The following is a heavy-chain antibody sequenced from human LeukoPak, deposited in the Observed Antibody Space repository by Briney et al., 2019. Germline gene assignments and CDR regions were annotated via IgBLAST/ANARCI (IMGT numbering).Heavy chain of an antibody. Sequence: ASVKVSCKASGYTFTGYYMHWVRQAPGQGLEWMGWINPNSGGTNYAQKFQGRVTMTRDTSISTAYMELSRLRSDDTAVYYCARVNVDDRNNYYYYMDVWGKGTTVTISS. J-gene: IGHJ6*03. CDR2: INPNSGGT. D-gene: IGHD3-22*01. CDR1: GYTFTGYY. V-gene: IGHV1-2*02. CDR3: ARVNVDDRNNYYYYMDV.